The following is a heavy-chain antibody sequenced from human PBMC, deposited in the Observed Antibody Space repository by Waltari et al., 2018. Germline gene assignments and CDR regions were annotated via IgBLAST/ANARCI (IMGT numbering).Heavy chain of an antibody. CDR1: GFNFSRYW. CDR3: ASDLAGAKDH. Sequence: EVLLVESGGGLVQPGGSLRLACAASGFNFSRYWIHWVRQVQGKGLAWVSRINEDGSTTDYADSVKGRFTISRDNAKSTLYLQMNSLRAEDTAVYYCASDLAGAKDHWGQGTLVTVSS. D-gene: IGHD1-26*01. V-gene: IGHV3-74*01. J-gene: IGHJ4*02. CDR2: INEDGSTT.